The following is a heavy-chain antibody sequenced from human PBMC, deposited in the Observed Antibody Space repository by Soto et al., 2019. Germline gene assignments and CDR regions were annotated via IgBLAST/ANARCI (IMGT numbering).Heavy chain of an antibody. Sequence: EVQLVESGGGLIQPGGSLRLSCAASGFAVSRKYMTWVRQAPGKGLEWVSVIYGGGTTYYADSVKGRFTITRDTSKNTLYLQMNSLRAEDPAVYYCAQTPGWPDFDFWGQGTLVTVSS. CDR1: GFAVSRKY. D-gene: IGHD6-19*01. V-gene: IGHV3-53*01. J-gene: IGHJ4*02. CDR3: AQTPGWPDFDF. CDR2: IYGGGTT.